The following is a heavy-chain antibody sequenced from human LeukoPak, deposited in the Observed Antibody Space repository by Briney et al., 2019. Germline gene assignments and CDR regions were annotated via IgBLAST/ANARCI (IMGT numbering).Heavy chain of an antibody. CDR3: ARDPRRGRYFDY. Sequence: ASVTVSCKSSGYTFTSYGISWLRQAPGQGLEWMGWISAYNGNTNYAQKLQGRVTMTTDTSTSTAYMELRSLRSDDTAVYYCARDPRRGRYFDYWGQGTLVTVSS. CDR2: ISAYNGNT. D-gene: IGHD6-6*01. CDR1: GYTFTSYG. V-gene: IGHV1-18*01. J-gene: IGHJ4*02.